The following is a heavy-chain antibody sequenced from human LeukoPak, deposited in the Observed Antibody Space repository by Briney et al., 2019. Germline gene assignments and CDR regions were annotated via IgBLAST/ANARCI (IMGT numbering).Heavy chain of an antibody. V-gene: IGHV3-21*01. CDR2: ISSSSSYI. CDR1: GFTFSSYS. D-gene: IGHD1-1*01. Sequence: GGSLRLSCAASGFTFSSYSMNWVRQAPGKGLEWVSSISSSSSYIYYADSVKGRFTISRDNAKNSLYLQMNSLRAEDTAVYYCARVEDFYYYFDCWGQGTLVTVSS. CDR3: ARVEDFYYYFDC. J-gene: IGHJ4*02.